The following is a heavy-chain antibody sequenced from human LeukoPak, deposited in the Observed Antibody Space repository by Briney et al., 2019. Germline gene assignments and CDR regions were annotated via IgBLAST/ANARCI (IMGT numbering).Heavy chain of an antibody. J-gene: IGHJ4*02. CDR3: ANELAVAGTTLYFDQ. V-gene: IGHV3-66*01. D-gene: IGHD6-19*01. CDR1: GFTVSSDY. Sequence: PGGTLRLSCAASGFTVSSDYMSWVRQAPGKGLEWVSVIYSGGNTYYADSVKGRFTISRDNSKNTLYLQMNRLRAEDTAVYYCANELAVAGTTLYFDQWGQGTLVTVSS. CDR2: IYSGGNT.